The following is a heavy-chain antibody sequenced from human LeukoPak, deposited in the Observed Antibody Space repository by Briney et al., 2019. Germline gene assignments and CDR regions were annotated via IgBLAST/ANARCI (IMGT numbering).Heavy chain of an antibody. V-gene: IGHV3-74*01. Sequence: PGGSLRLSCAASGFTFTNYWMFWVRQAPGKGLVWVSGISPDGSTTTYADSVKGRFTISRENAKSTLYLHMNILRVEDTAVYYCARGRYGDYHWGQGILVTVSS. J-gene: IGHJ4*02. CDR3: ARGRYGDYH. CDR2: ISPDGSTT. D-gene: IGHD4-17*01. CDR1: GFTFTNYW.